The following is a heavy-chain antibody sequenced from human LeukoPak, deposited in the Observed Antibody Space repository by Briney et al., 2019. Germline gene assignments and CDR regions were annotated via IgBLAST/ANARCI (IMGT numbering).Heavy chain of an antibody. CDR3: ARWVGYCSSTSCYPPIRDYFDY. V-gene: IGHV4-30-2*01. J-gene: IGHJ4*02. CDR1: GGSISSGGYY. Sequence: PSETLSLTCTVSGGSISSGGYYWSWIRQPPGKGLEWIGYIYHSGSTYYNPSLKSRVTISVDRSKNQFSLKLSSVTAADTAVYYCARWVGYCSSTSCYPPIRDYFDYWGQGTLVTVSS. D-gene: IGHD2-2*01. CDR2: IYHSGST.